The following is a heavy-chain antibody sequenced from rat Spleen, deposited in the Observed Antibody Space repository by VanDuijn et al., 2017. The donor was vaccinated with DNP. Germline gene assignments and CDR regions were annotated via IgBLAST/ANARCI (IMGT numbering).Heavy chain of an antibody. V-gene: IGHV5-7*01. D-gene: IGHD4-3*01. CDR3: ATHGFGYFDY. Sequence: EVHLVETGGGLVQPGRSLKLSCAASGFTFSDFNIAWVRQAPKQGLECVATIFYDGSTTYYGDSVKGRFTILRDDAKNTLYLQMDSLRSEDTATYYCATHGFGYFDYWGQGVVVTVSS. CDR2: IFYDGSTT. J-gene: IGHJ2*01. CDR1: GFTFSDFN.